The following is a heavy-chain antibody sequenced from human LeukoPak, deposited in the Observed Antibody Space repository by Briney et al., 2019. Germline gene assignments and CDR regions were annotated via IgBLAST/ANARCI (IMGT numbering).Heavy chain of an antibody. CDR1: GFTFSSYG. CDR2: IWNDGSNK. J-gene: IGHJ3*02. CDR3: ARIHSLYYYDSSGYGAFDI. V-gene: IGHV3-33*01. D-gene: IGHD3-22*01. Sequence: GGSLGLSCAASGFTFSSYGMHWVRQAPGKGLEWVAVIWNDGSNKYYADSVKGRFTISRDNSKDTLYLQMNSLRAEDTAVYYCARIHSLYYYDSSGYGAFDIWGQGTMVTVSS.